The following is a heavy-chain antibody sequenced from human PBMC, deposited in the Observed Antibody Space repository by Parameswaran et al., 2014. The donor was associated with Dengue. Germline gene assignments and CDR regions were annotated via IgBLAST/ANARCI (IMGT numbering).Heavy chain of an antibody. CDR3: AREYSSSPYYYYYAMDV. D-gene: IGHD6-6*01. Sequence: ESLKISCAASGFTFSSYSMNWVRQAPGTGLEWVSSITSSSSSIYYADSVKGRFTISRDNAKNSLYLQMNSLRAEDTAVYYCAREYSSSPYYYYYAMDVWGQGTTVTVS. CDR2: ITSSSSSI. J-gene: IGHJ6*02. CDR1: GFTFSSYS. V-gene: IGHV3-21*01.